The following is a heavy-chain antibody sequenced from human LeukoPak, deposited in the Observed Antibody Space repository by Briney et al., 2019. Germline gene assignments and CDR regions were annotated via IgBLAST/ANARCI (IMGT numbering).Heavy chain of an antibody. CDR3: AKDRKHGYDILTGHGLDY. D-gene: IGHD3-9*01. CDR1: EFTFSTYS. Sequence: GGSLRLSCAASEFTFSTYSMNWVRQAPGKGLEWVSSISSGSTYIYYADSVKGRFTISRDNSKNTLYLQMNSLRAEDTAVYYCAKDRKHGYDILTGHGLDYWGQGTLVTVSS. V-gene: IGHV3-21*01. J-gene: IGHJ4*02. CDR2: ISSGSTYI.